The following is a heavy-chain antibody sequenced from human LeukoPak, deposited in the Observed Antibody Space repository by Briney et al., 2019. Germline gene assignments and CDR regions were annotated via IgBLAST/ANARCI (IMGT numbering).Heavy chain of an antibody. CDR3: VRGDDIGKHPTRAYYFDI. J-gene: IGHJ4*02. Sequence: GGSLRLSCAASRFTFTRHAMSWVRQAPGKGLEWVSTTGLESVHTLCADSVQGRFTVSRDNSRNTLDLQMDNLTVHDTAIYYCVRGDDIGKHPTRAYYFDIWGQGTLVSVSS. CDR1: RFTFTRHA. D-gene: IGHD3-10*01. V-gene: IGHV3-23*01. CDR2: TGLESVHT.